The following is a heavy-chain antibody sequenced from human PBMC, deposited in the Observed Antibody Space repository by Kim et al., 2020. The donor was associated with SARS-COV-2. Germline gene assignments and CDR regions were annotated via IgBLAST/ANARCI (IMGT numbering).Heavy chain of an antibody. CDR1: GFTFSSYW. V-gene: IGHV3-74*01. CDR3: ARGGYYGSGSYYNDC. Sequence: GWSLRLSCAASGFTFSSYWMHWVRQAPGKGLVWVSRIVSDGSRTNYADSVKGRFTISRDNAKNTLFLQMNSLRAEDTAVYYCARGGYYGSGSYYNDCWG. D-gene: IGHD3-10*01. CDR2: IVSDGSRT. J-gene: IGHJ4*01.